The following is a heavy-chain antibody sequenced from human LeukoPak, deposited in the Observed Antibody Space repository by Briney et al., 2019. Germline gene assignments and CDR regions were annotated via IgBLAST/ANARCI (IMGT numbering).Heavy chain of an antibody. CDR1: GYSFTSYW. Sequence: GESLKISCKGSGYSFTSYWIAWVRQMPGKGLQWMGIIYPAGSDTTYSPSFQGQVTISADKSINTAYLQWSSLKASDNAMYYCARQYSSSSRVDYWGQGTLVTVSS. J-gene: IGHJ4*02. CDR3: ARQYSSSSRVDY. V-gene: IGHV5-51*01. D-gene: IGHD6-6*01. CDR2: IYPAGSDT.